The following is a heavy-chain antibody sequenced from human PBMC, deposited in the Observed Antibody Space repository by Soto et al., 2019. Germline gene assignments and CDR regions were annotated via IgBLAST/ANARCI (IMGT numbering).Heavy chain of an antibody. D-gene: IGHD5-12*01. CDR3: ANEVDVAFSSLQYGMDV. CDR1: GFTFNNFA. J-gene: IGHJ6*02. CDR2: ISYDGTYK. Sequence: GGSLRLSCAASGFTFNNFAMHWVRQAPGKGLEWVAFISYDGTYKYYADSVRGRFTVYRDNSKSTLFLQMNSLKFEDTAAYVCANEVDVAFSSLQYGMDVWGRGTTVTVSS. V-gene: IGHV3-30*14.